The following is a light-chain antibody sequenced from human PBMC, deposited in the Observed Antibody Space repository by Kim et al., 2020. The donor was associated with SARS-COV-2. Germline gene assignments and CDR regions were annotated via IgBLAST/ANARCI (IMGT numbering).Light chain of an antibody. J-gene: IGKJ1*01. Sequence: SASVGDRVTITCRASQSIDIWLAWYQQKPGKAPKLLIYQASSLESEVPSRFSGSGSGTEFTLTISSLQPDDFATYYCQQYRSHWTFGQGTEVDIK. CDR1: QSIDIW. V-gene: IGKV1-5*03. CDR2: QAS. CDR3: QQYRSHWT.